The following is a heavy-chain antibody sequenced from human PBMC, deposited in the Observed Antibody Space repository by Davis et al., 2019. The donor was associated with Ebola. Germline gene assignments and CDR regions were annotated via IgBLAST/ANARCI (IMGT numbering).Heavy chain of an antibody. D-gene: IGHD1-26*01. CDR1: GGSISSYY. V-gene: IGHV4-59*01. J-gene: IGHJ4*02. CDR2: VHYSGST. Sequence: MPSETLSLTCTVSGGSISSYYWSWIRQPPGKGLEWIGYVHYSGSTHYNPSLQSRVTISIDTSNNRFSLKLTSVTAADTAVYYCAKTGGASAFDYWGQGTLVTVSS. CDR3: AKTGGASAFDY.